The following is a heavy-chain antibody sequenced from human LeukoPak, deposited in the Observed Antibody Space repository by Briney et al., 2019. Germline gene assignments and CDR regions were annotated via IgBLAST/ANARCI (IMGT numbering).Heavy chain of an antibody. CDR1: GFTISSNY. Sequence: GGSLRLSCAASGFTISSNYMSWVRQAPGKGLEWVSVIYSGANTYYTDSVKGRFTISRDNSKNTLYLQMNSLRAEDTAVYYCARDNYGSGSYYPFEYWGQGTLVTVSS. D-gene: IGHD3-10*01. V-gene: IGHV3-66*01. J-gene: IGHJ4*02. CDR2: IYSGANT. CDR3: ARDNYGSGSYYPFEY.